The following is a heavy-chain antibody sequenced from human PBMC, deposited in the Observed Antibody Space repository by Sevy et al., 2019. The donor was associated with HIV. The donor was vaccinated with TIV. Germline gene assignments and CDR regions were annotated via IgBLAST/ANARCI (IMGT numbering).Heavy chain of an antibody. CDR1: GYSFTSYW. CDR3: ARRLAKQNWFDP. CDR2: IYPGDSDT. D-gene: IGHD6-19*01. V-gene: IGHV5-51*01. J-gene: IGHJ5*02. Sequence: GGSLRLSCKGSGYSFTSYWIGWVRQMPGKGLEWMGIIYPGDSDTRYRPSFQGQVTISADMSISTAYLQWSSLNASDTAMYYCARRLAKQNWFDPWGQGTLVTVSS.